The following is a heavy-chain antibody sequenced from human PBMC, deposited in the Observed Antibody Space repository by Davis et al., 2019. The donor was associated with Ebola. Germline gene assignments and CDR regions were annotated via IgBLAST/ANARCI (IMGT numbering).Heavy chain of an antibody. J-gene: IGHJ4*02. D-gene: IGHD1-1*01. CDR2: IIPFLNIT. Sequence: SSVPVSCKASGGTFVLATIIWVRQAPGQGLEWMGRIIPFLNITNYAQNFRDRVTITADRSTDTTYMKLSSLRSDDTALYYCARTGTEDFWGQGTLVTVSS. CDR3: ARTGTEDF. V-gene: IGHV1-69*02. CDR1: GGTFVLAT.